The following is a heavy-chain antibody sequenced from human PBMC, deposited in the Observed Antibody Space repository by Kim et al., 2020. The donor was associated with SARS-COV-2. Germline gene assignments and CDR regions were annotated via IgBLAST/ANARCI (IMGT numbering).Heavy chain of an antibody. D-gene: IGHD3-22*01. Sequence: ASVKVSCKVSGYTLTELSMHWVRQAPGKGLEWMGGFDPEDGETIYAQKFQGRVTMTEDTSTDTAYMELSSLRSEDTAVYYCARLDSSGYYKEYYFDYWGQGTLVPVSS. CDR2: FDPEDGET. CDR3: ARLDSSGYYKEYYFDY. V-gene: IGHV1-24*01. J-gene: IGHJ4*02. CDR1: GYTLTELS.